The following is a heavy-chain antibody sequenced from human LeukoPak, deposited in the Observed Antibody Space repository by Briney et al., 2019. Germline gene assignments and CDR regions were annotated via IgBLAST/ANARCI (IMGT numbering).Heavy chain of an antibody. J-gene: IGHJ4*02. Sequence: PSETLSLTCTVSGGSISSYYWSWIRQPAGKGLEWIGRIYTSGSTNYNPSLKSRVTISVDTSESQFSPKLTSVTAADTAVYYCARHSEGYTSGWYYWGQGTLVTVSS. V-gene: IGHV4-4*07. CDR1: GGSISSYY. CDR2: IYTSGST. CDR3: ARHSEGYTSGWYY. D-gene: IGHD6-19*01.